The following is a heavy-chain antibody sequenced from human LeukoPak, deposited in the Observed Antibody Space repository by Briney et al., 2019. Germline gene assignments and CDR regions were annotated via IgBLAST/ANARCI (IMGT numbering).Heavy chain of an antibody. CDR3: ARDHSQYYYGSGSSYDY. CDR2: IRPNGSRK. D-gene: IGHD3-10*01. Sequence: GGSLRLSCAASGFTFSSYWMSWVRQAPGKGLEWVANIRPNGSRKYYVDSVKGRFTISSDNAKNSLYLQMNSLRAEDTAVYYCARDHSQYYYGSGSSYDYWGQGTLVTVPS. J-gene: IGHJ4*02. CDR1: GFTFSSYW. V-gene: IGHV3-7*01.